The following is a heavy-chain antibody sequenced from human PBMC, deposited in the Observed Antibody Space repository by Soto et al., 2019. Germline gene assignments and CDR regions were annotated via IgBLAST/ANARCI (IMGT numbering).Heavy chain of an antibody. Sequence: QVHLVQSGTEVKKPGSSVKVSCKASGGTFRSSGFSWVRQAPGQGLEWTGMIVPSLDTTNYAQKFQARVTITADEVTRTAYMELRSLRSEDTAVYYCARWPQPRYTADPYAVDGWGQGTRVIVSS. V-gene: IGHV1-69*11. D-gene: IGHD3-16*02. J-gene: IGHJ6*02. CDR2: IVPSLDTT. CDR3: ARWPQPRYTADPYAVDG. CDR1: GGTFRSSG.